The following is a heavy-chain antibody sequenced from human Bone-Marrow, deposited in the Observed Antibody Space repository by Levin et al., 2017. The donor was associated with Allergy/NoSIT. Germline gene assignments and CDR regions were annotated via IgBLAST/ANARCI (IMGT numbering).Heavy chain of an antibody. D-gene: IGHD1-26*01. CDR3: AKEELARPHFDY. Sequence: GESLKISCAASGFTFSSYAMSWVRQAPGKGLEWVSAISGSGGSTYYADSVKGRFTISRDNSKNTLYLQMNSLRAEDTAVYYCAKEELARPHFDYWGQGTLVTVSS. J-gene: IGHJ4*02. CDR1: GFTFSSYA. V-gene: IGHV3-23*01. CDR2: ISGSGGST.